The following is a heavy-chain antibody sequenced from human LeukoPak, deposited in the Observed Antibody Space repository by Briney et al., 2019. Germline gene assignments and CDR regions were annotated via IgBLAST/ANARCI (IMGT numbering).Heavy chain of an antibody. CDR1: GGSISSSGYY. Sequence: PSETLSLTCTVSGGSISSSGYYWGWIRQPPGKGLEWIGSIYYSGSTYYNPSLKSRVTISVDTSKNQFSLKLSSVTAADTAVYYCANYYYDSSGNFDYWGQGTLVTVSS. CDR3: ANYYYDSSGNFDY. D-gene: IGHD3-22*01. V-gene: IGHV4-39*01. CDR2: IYYSGST. J-gene: IGHJ4*02.